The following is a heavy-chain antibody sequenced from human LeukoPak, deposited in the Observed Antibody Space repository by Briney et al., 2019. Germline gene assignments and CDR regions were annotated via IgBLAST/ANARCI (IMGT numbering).Heavy chain of an antibody. J-gene: IGHJ4*02. CDR3: AKGLGLAVAGIDY. CDR2: ISGSGGST. Sequence: PGGSLRLSCAASGFTFSSYSMNWVRQAPGKGLEWVSAISGSGGSTYYADSVKGRFTISRDNSKNTLYLQMNSLRAEDTAVYYCAKGLGLAVAGIDYWGQGTLVTVSS. D-gene: IGHD6-19*01. CDR1: GFTFSSYS. V-gene: IGHV3-23*01.